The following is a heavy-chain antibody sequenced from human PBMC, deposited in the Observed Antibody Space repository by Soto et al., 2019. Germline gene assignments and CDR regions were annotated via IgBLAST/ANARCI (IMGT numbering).Heavy chain of an antibody. CDR2: INPSRSNT. CDR3: ARVQTYSSSWYHFDY. CDR1: GYTFTDYY. V-gene: IGHV1-46*01. D-gene: IGHD6-19*01. J-gene: IGHJ4*02. Sequence: QVQLVQSGSEVRRPGASVKVSCKASGYTFTDYYMHWVRQAPGQGLEWMGIINPSRSNTKYAQRFQGRVTMTRDTSTRTGYMELSSLRSEDAAVYYCARVQTYSSSWYHFDYWGQGTLVTVSS.